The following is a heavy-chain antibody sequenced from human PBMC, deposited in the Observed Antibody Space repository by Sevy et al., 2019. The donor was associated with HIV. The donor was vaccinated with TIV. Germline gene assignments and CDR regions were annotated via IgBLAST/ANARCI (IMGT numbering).Heavy chain of an antibody. D-gene: IGHD1-26*01. Sequence: GGSLRLSCVASGFTFSNYWMSWVRQAPGKGLEWVANIKRDGSEKYYVASVKGRFTIFRDNDKTSLYLQMNSLRDEDTAVYYCARDCNSATCLWGLDVWGPGTTVTVSS. CDR3: ARDCNSATCLWGLDV. J-gene: IGHJ6*02. V-gene: IGHV3-7*03. CDR1: GFTFSNYW. CDR2: IKRDGSEK.